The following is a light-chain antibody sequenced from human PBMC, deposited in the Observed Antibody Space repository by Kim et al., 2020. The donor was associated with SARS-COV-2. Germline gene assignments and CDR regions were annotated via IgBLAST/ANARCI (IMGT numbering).Light chain of an antibody. J-gene: IGLJ2*01. Sequence: GQSVTISCPGTRSDVGCFSYVSWYQQHPGKAPKLMIYEVSKRPSGVPDRFSGSKSGNTASLTVSGLQAEDEADYYCSSYAGSNNLVFGGGTQLTVL. V-gene: IGLV2-8*01. CDR2: EVS. CDR3: SSYAGSNNLV. CDR1: RSDVGCFSY.